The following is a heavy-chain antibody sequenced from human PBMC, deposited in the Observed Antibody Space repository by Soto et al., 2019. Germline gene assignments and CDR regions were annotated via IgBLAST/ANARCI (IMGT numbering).Heavy chain of an antibody. V-gene: IGHV5-51*01. CDR1: GYSFTSYW. CDR2: IYPGDSDT. Sequence: GESLKISCKGSGYSFTSYWIDWVRQMPGKGLEWMGIIYPGDSDTRYSPSFQGQVTISADKSISTAYLQWSSLKASDTAMYYCARRAVDCSSTSCYLGYWGQGTLVTVSS. J-gene: IGHJ4*02. D-gene: IGHD2-2*01. CDR3: ARRAVDCSSTSCYLGY.